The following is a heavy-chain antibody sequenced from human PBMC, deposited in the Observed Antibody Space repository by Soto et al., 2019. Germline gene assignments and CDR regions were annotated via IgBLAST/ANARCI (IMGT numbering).Heavy chain of an antibody. CDR1: GYSFTSYG. J-gene: IGHJ4*02. V-gene: IGHV1-18*04. D-gene: IGHD3-22*01. Sequence: GASVKVSCKASGYSFTSYGISWVQQAPGQGPEWMGWISGHNGNTNHPQSLQGRVTMTTDTSRNTAYMELRSLRSDDTAVYYCARHRFNYYDDTVYYYFDYWGQGTLVTVSS. CDR2: ISGHNGNT. CDR3: ARHRFNYYDDTVYYYFDY.